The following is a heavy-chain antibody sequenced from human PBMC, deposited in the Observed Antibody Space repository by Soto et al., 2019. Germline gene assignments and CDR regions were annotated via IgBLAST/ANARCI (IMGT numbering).Heavy chain of an antibody. CDR2: IYYSGST. J-gene: IGHJ4*02. Sequence: SETLSLTCTVSGGSISSYYWSWIRQPPGKGLEWIGYIYYSGSTNYNPSLKSRVTISVDTSKNQFSLKLSSVTAADTAVYYCARSYPYSSGWYDFDYWGQGTLVTVSS. V-gene: IGHV4-59*01. CDR1: GGSISSYY. CDR3: ARSYPYSSGWYDFDY. D-gene: IGHD6-19*01.